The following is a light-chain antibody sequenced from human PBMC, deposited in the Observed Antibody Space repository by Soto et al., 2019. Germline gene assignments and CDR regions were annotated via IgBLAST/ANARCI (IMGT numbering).Light chain of an antibody. CDR3: QKYDDWPLT. Sequence: MMMTQSPATLSVSPGERVTLSCRTSHSVNSHVAWYQQKPGQAPRLLLYGASTRATGIPVRFSGSGSGTEFTLTISSLQSEDFAVYYCQKYDDWPLTFGGGTKVDI. J-gene: IGKJ4*01. CDR1: HSVNSH. V-gene: IGKV3-15*01. CDR2: GAS.